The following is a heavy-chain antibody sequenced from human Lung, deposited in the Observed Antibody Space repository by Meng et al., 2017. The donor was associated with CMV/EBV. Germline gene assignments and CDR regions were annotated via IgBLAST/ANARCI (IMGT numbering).Heavy chain of an antibody. CDR3: TRETGETFWSGSPDS. D-gene: IGHD3-3*01. Sequence: SETLSLXCTISGGSISSYYWSWIRQPPGKGLEWIGNIYYSGSANYNPSLKSPVTMSVDTSKNQFSLKLGSVTAADTAVYYCTRETGETFWSGSPDSWGQGXLVTVSS. CDR1: GGSISSYY. CDR2: IYYSGSA. J-gene: IGHJ4*02. V-gene: IGHV4-59*01.